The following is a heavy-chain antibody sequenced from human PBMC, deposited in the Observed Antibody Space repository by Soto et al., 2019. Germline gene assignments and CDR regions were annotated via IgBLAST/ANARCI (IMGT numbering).Heavy chain of an antibody. CDR1: GYTFTSYG. CDR2: ISAYNGNT. CDR3: ACYDSSGYYSNY. D-gene: IGHD3-22*01. J-gene: IGHJ4*02. Sequence: ASVKVSCKATGYTFTSYGISWVRQAPGQGLEWMGWISAYNGNTNYAQKLQGRVTMTTDTSTSTAYMELRSLRSDDTAVYYCACYDSSGYYSNYGGQGTLVTVPS. V-gene: IGHV1-18*01.